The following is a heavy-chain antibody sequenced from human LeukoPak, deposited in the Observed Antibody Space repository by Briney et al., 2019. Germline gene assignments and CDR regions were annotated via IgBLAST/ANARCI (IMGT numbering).Heavy chain of an antibody. J-gene: IGHJ4*02. CDR3: ARDSLIQYGSGSYWGFDY. D-gene: IGHD3-10*01. CDR1: GFIFSNYW. CDR2: IKTDGSDK. V-gene: IGHV3-7*03. Sequence: GGSLRLSCAASGFIFSNYWMSWVRRARGKGAEWVGDIKTDGSDKYYVGSVKGRLTISRDNAKNSLYPQMNSLRAEDTAVYYCARDSLIQYGSGSYWGFDYWGQGILVTVSS.